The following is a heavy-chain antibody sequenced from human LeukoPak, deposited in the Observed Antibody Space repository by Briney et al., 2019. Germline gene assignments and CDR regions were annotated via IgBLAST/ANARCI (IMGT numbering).Heavy chain of an antibody. CDR1: GFTFSNAW. CDR3: TTDPPPYYDSSGQPLYYYGMDV. Sequence: PGGSLRLSCAASGFTFSNAWMSWVRQAPGKGLEWVGRIKSKTDGGTTDHAAPVKGRFTISRDDSKNTLYLQMNSLKTEDTAVYYCTTDPPPYYDSSGQPLYYYGMDVWGQGTTVTVSS. D-gene: IGHD3-22*01. CDR2: IKSKTDGGTT. V-gene: IGHV3-15*01. J-gene: IGHJ6*02.